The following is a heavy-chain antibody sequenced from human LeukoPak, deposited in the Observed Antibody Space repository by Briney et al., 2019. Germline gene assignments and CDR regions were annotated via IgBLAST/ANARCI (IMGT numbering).Heavy chain of an antibody. Sequence: GGSLRLSCAASGFTFSSYAMSWVRQAPGKGLEWVSAISGSGGSTYYTDSVKDRFTISRDNSKNTLYLQMNSLRAEDTAVYYCAKDYFASGSYFDYWGQGTLVTVSS. CDR2: ISGSGGST. V-gene: IGHV3-23*01. CDR3: AKDYFASGSYFDY. CDR1: GFTFSSYA. D-gene: IGHD3-10*01. J-gene: IGHJ4*02.